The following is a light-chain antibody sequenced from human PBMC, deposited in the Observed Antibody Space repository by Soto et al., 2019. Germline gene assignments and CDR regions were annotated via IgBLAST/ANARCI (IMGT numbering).Light chain of an antibody. CDR2: DVS. J-gene: IGLJ2*01. Sequence: QSALTQPASVSESPGQSITISCTGTSNDVGDYNYVSWYQQHPGKAPKLMIYDVSNRPSGVSNRFSGSKSGNTASLTISGIQAEDEADYYCSSYTTSSTLVFGGGTKLTVL. CDR1: SNDVGDYNY. CDR3: SSYTTSSTLV. V-gene: IGLV2-14*01.